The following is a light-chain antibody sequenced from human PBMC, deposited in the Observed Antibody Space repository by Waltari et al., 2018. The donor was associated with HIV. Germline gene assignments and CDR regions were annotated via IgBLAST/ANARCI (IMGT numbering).Light chain of an antibody. J-gene: IGLJ2*01. CDR2: NNN. CDR3: AAWDDSLNGVI. Sequence: QSVLTQPPSASGTPGQRVTIPCSGSSSNIGSNTVHWYQQLQGTAPKLLIDNNNQRPSGVPDRFSGSKSGTSASLAISGLQSEDEADYYCAAWDDSLNGVIFGGGTNLTVL. CDR1: SSNIGSNT. V-gene: IGLV1-44*01.